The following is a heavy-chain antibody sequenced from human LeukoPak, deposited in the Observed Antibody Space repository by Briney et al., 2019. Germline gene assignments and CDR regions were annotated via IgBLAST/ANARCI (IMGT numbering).Heavy chain of an antibody. V-gene: IGHV1-2*02. J-gene: IGHJ5*02. D-gene: IGHD3-22*01. CDR2: INPNSGGT. CDR1: GYAFTGYY. Sequence: WASVKVSCKASGYAFTGYYMHWVRQAPGQGLEWMGWINPNSGGTNYAQKFQGRVTMTRDTYISTAYMELSRLRSDDTAVYYCARALPSITMSERFDPWGQGTLVTVSS. CDR3: ARALPSITMSERFDP.